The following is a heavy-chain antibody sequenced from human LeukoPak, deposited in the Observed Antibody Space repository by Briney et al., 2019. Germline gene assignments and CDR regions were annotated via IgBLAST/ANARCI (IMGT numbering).Heavy chain of an antibody. CDR1: GGSISSYY. D-gene: IGHD3-10*01. CDR2: ICYSGST. CDR3: ARGAMVRGVIRPTFDY. Sequence: SETLSLTCTVSGGSISSYYWSWIRQPPGKGLEWIGYICYSGSTNYNPSLKSRVTISVDTSKNQFSLKLSSVTAADTAVYYCARGAMVRGVIRPTFDYWGQGTLVTVSS. J-gene: IGHJ4*02. V-gene: IGHV4-59*01.